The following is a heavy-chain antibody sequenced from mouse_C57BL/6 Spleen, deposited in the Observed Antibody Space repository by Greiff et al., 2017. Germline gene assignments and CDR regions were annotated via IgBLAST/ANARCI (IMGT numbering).Heavy chain of an antibody. CDR1: GYTFTSYW. CDR2: IDPSDGET. J-gene: IGHJ3*01. Sequence: VQLQQPGAELVRPGSSVKMSCKASGYTFTSYWLHWVKQRPIQGLEWIGNIDPSDGETHYNQKFKDKATLTVDTSSSTAYMQLSSLTSWYSAVYYFASWFSWFAYWGQGPLVTVSA. D-gene: IGHD2-2*01. V-gene: IGHV1-52*01. CDR3: ASWFSWFAY.